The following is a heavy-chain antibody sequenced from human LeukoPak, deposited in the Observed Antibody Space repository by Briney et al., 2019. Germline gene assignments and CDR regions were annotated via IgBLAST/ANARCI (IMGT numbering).Heavy chain of an antibody. D-gene: IGHD3-10*01. J-gene: IGHJ6*02. CDR2: IWDDGSTK. CDR1: GFTFSTYG. CDR3: VRDDNNGSGRSRFYGMDV. Sequence: GRSLRLSCAASGFTFSTYGMHWVRQAPGKGLEWVAVIWDDGSTKYYEDSVKGRFTISRDNSKNTLYLQMNSLRAEDTAVYYCVRDDNNGSGRSRFYGMDVWGQGTTVTVSS. V-gene: IGHV3-33*01.